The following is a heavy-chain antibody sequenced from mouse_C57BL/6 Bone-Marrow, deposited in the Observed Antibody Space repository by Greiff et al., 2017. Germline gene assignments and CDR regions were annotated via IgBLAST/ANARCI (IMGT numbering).Heavy chain of an antibody. CDR3: TTGGSNYAWFAY. J-gene: IGHJ3*01. D-gene: IGHD2-5*01. V-gene: IGHV14-4*01. CDR1: GFNIKDDY. CDR2: IDPENGDT. Sequence: EVKLVESGAELVRPGASVKLSCTASGFNIKDDYMHWVKQRPEQGLEWIGWIDPENGDTEYASKFQGKATITADTSSNTAYLQLSSLTSEDTAVYYCTTGGSNYAWFAYWGQGTLVTVSA.